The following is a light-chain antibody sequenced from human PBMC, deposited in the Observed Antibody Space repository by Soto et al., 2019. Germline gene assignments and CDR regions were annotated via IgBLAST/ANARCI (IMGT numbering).Light chain of an antibody. V-gene: IGLV2-23*02. CDR1: RSDVGSYNS. Sequence: QPVLTQPASVSGSPGQSITISCTGTRSDVGSYNSIAWYQQHPGKAPRVMIFEVTKRPSGISNRFSGSKSGNTASLTISGLQAEDEADYFCFSYAGSSTWVFGGGTKVTVL. CDR2: EVT. J-gene: IGLJ3*02. CDR3: FSYAGSSTWV.